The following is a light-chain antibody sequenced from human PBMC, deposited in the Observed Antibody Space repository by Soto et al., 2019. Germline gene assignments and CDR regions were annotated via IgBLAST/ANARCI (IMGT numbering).Light chain of an antibody. CDR3: QETFSTLRT. CDR2: GAS. CDR1: QSISIY. Sequence: DIQMTQSPSSLSASVGDRVTITCRASQSISIYLHWYQHKPGKAPKLLIYGASSLQSGAPSRFSGSGSETDFTLTISSLQLEDFATYYCQETFSTLRTFGQGTKVDI. V-gene: IGKV1-39*01. J-gene: IGKJ1*01.